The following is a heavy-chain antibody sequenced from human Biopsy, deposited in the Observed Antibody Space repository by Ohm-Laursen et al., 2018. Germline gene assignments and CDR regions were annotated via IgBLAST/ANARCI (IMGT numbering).Heavy chain of an antibody. CDR1: GYTFTAFS. CDR3: ARGPHSGSHSCFDY. V-gene: IGHV1-69*13. CDR2: IIPMFGTA. J-gene: IGHJ4*02. Sequence: GASVKVSCKPSGYTFTAFSVHWLRRAPGQGLEWMGGIIPMFGTANYAQMFQGRVTISADESTSTSYMELSSLTTEDTAIYYCARGPHSGSHSCFDYWGRGTLVTVSS. D-gene: IGHD1-26*01.